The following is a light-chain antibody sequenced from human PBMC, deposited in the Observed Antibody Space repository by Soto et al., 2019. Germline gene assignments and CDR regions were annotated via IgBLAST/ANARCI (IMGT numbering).Light chain of an antibody. CDR3: SSYTSSSTPEFF. Sequence: QSMLTQPTSMSKTPGQSITISCTRTSTDVGGYNYVSWYQQHPGKAPKLMIYDVSNRPSGVSNPFSGSKSGNTASLFISGLQAEDEADYYCSSYTSSSTPEFFFGTGTKVTVL. CDR2: DVS. J-gene: IGLJ1*01. V-gene: IGLV2-14*01. CDR1: STDVGGYNY.